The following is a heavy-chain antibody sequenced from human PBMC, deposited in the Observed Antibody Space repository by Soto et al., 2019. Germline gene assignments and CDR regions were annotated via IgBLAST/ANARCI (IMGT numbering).Heavy chain of an antibody. CDR2: IYHSGST. CDR3: ARGIELDGSRSYSNWFDP. Sequence: PSETLSLTCAVSGGSISSGGYSWSWIRQPPGKGLEWIGYIYHSGSTYYNPSLKSRVTISIDRSKNQFSLKLSSVTAADTAVYYCARGIELDGSRSYSNWFDPWGQGTLVTVSS. D-gene: IGHD3-10*01. CDR1: GGSISSGGYS. J-gene: IGHJ5*02. V-gene: IGHV4-30-2*01.